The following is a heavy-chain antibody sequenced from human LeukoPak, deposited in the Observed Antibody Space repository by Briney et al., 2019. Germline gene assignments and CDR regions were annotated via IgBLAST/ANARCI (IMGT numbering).Heavy chain of an antibody. Sequence: GGSLRLSCAASGFTFSSYAMSWVRQAPGKGLEWVSAITDSGGSTYYADSVMGRFTISRDNAKNSLYLQMNSLRDEDTAVYYCARVGGSGLDFDYWGQGTLVTVSS. J-gene: IGHJ4*02. D-gene: IGHD6-19*01. V-gene: IGHV3-23*01. CDR2: ITDSGGST. CDR3: ARVGGSGLDFDY. CDR1: GFTFSSYA.